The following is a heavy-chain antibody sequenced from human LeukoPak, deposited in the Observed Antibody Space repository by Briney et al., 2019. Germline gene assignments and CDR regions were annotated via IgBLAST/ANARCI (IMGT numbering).Heavy chain of an antibody. Sequence: GGSLRLSCAASGFTFSTYPMHWVRQAPGKGLEWVAVMSFDGDSEYYSDSVRGRFTVSRDNAKSTLYLQMNSLRPGDTAVYYCARGPSGYHNTGGQGTLVTVSS. CDR3: ARGPSGYHNT. V-gene: IGHV3-30-3*01. CDR2: MSFDGDSE. CDR1: GFTFSTYP. D-gene: IGHD5-12*01. J-gene: IGHJ4*02.